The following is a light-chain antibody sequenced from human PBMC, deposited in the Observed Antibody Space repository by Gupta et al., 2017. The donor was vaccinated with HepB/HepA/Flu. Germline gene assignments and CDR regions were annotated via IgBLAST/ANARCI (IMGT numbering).Light chain of an antibody. J-gene: IGKJ2*01. CDR1: QSVSNN. V-gene: IGKV3-15*01. CDR3: QQYNNWPPDT. CDR2: GIS. Sequence: EIVMTQSPPTLSVSPGETATLSCRASQSVSNNLAWYQKKPGQAPRLLVYGISTRATGIPARFSGSGYGTDFSLTISSRQPEDSAVYYCQQYNNWPPDTFGQGTKVEIK.